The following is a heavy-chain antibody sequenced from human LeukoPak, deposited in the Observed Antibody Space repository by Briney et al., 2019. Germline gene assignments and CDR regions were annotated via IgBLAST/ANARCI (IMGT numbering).Heavy chain of an antibody. D-gene: IGHD2-15*01. V-gene: IGHV3-30*01. J-gene: IGHJ4*02. CDR2: ISYDGSNK. CDR3: AKDLGGPVDY. Sequence: PGRSLRLSCAASGFTFSSYAMHWVRQAPGKGLEWVAVISYDGSNKYYADSVKGRFTISRDNSKNTLYLQMNSLRAEDTAVYYCAKDLGGPVDYWGQGTLVTVSS. CDR1: GFTFSSYA.